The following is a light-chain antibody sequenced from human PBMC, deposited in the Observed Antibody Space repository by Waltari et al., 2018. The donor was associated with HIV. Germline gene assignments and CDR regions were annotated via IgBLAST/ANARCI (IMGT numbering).Light chain of an antibody. Sequence: QSVLTQPPSASGTPGQRVTISCSGSSSNIESGYVYWYQQFPGTAPKLLIYRSKQRPAGVPDRFSGSKSGTSASLAISGLRSEDEADYHCATWDDSLSSVIFGGGTKLTVL. J-gene: IGLJ2*01. CDR2: RSK. V-gene: IGLV1-47*01. CDR1: SSNIESGY. CDR3: ATWDDSLSSVI.